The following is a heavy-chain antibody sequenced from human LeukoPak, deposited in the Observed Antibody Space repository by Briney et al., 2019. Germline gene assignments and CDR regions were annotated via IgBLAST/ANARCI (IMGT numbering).Heavy chain of an antibody. J-gene: IGHJ6*02. D-gene: IGHD3-10*01. CDR2: INHSGST. V-gene: IGHV4-30-2*01. CDR1: GGSISSGGYY. CDR3: ARGPNYYGSGSYASDV. Sequence: PSQTLSLTCTVSGGSISSGGYYWSWIRQPPGKGLEWIGEINHSGSTNYNPSLKSRVTISVDTSKNQFSLKLSSVTAADTAVYYCARGPNYYGSGSYASDVWGQGTTVTVSS.